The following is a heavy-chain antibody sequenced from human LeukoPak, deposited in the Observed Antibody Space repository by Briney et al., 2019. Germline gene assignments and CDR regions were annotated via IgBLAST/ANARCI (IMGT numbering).Heavy chain of an antibody. D-gene: IGHD1-7*01. CDR2: FDPEVGET. CDR1: GDTLREVS. V-gene: IGHV1-24*01. J-gene: IGHJ4*02. CDR3: GRGEPRITGTTPAY. Sequence: ASVWVSSKAPGDTLREVSIRWVRDPSGEGAEWGGAFDPEVGETIYTQKFQGGATSTADTSTDTAYTGLRSWRSDATPVYYCGRGEPRITGTTPAYWGQGNLVTVSS.